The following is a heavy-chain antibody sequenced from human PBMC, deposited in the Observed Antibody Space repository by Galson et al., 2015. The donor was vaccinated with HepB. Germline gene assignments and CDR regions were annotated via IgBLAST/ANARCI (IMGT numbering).Heavy chain of an antibody. CDR1: GYTFTSYG. CDR2: IGAYNGNT. V-gene: IGHV1-18*04. CDR3: ARVARGYSGYDPFDY. Sequence: SVKVSCKASGYTFTSYGISWVRQAPGQGLEWMGWIGAYNGNTNYAQKLQGRVTMTTDTSTSTAFMELRSLTSDDTAVYYCARVARGYSGYDPFDYWGQGTLVTVSS. D-gene: IGHD5-12*01. J-gene: IGHJ4*02.